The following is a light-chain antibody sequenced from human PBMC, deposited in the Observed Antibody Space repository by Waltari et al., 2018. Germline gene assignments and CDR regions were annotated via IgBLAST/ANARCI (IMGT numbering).Light chain of an antibody. J-gene: IGKJ2*01. CDR3: MQDLKTVYT. CDR2: VGS. Sequence: IVLTESLLSLPVTLGEAASISCMHSHSLMYSNGYTYLDWYLQKPGQSPKLLIYVGSTRASGVPDRFSGSGSGTDFTLKISRVEAEDFAVYYCMQDLKTVYTFGQGTKLGI. CDR1: HSLMYSNGYTY. V-gene: IGKV2-28*01.